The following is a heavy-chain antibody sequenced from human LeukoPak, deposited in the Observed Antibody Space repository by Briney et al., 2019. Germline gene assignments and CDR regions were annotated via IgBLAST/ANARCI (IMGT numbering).Heavy chain of an antibody. CDR3: ARPRIVGTLGAFDI. CDR1: GYTFSSYW. Sequence: GESLKISCKGSGYTFSSYWIGWVRQTPGKGLEWMGIIYPGDSDTRYSPSFQGQVTISADKSISTAYLQWSSLKASDTAMYYCARPRIVGTLGAFDIWGHGTMVTVSS. J-gene: IGHJ3*02. V-gene: IGHV5-51*01. D-gene: IGHD1-26*01. CDR2: IYPGDSDT.